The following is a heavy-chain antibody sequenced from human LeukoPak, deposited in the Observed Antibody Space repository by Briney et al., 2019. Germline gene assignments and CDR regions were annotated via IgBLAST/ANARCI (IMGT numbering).Heavy chain of an antibody. CDR1: GYTFTSYG. D-gene: IGHD4-23*01. CDR3: ARAAPYGGNSRPFDY. V-gene: IGHV1-18*01. Sequence: GASVKVSCKASGYTFTSYGISWVRQAPGQGLEWMGWISAYNGNTNCAQKLQGRVTMTTDTSTSTAYMELRSLRSDDTAVYYCARAAPYGGNSRPFDYWGQGTLVTVSS. J-gene: IGHJ4*02. CDR2: ISAYNGNT.